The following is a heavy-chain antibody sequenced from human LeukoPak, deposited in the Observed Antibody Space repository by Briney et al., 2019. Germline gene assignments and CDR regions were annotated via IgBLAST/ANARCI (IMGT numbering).Heavy chain of an antibody. CDR3: ARGRLPITPPLDY. V-gene: IGHV1-69*05. J-gene: IGHJ4*02. CDR2: IIPIFGTA. CDR1: GGTFSSYA. D-gene: IGHD2-21*02. Sequence: SVKVSCKASGGTFSSYAISWVRQAPGQGLEWMGGIIPIFGTANYAQKFQGRVTITTDESTSTAYMELSSLRSEDTAVYYCARGRLPITPPLDYWGQGTLVTVSS.